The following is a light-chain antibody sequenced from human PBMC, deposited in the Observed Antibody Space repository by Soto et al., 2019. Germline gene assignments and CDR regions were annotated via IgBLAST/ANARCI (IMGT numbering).Light chain of an antibody. CDR1: QSVSSSY. V-gene: IGKV3-20*01. Sequence: EIVLTQSPDTLSLSPGERATLSCRASQSVSSSYLAWYQQKPGQAPRLLIYGASSRATGIPDRFSGSGSGTDFTLTISRLEPEDFAVYYCQQYGSSPPYTLGQGTKLEIK. CDR3: QQYGSSPPYT. J-gene: IGKJ2*01. CDR2: GAS.